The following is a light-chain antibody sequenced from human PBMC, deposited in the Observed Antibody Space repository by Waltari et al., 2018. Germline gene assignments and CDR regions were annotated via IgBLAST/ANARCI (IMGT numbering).Light chain of an antibody. CDR3: HQRSNWPIT. CDR2: SAS. CDR1: QSVISY. Sequence: DIVLTQSPPTLSLSPGARATLSCTASQSVISYLVWYQQKPGQTPRLLIYSASNSATGTPVRFSGRGSGTEFNLTISSLESEDFAVYYGHQRSNWPITFGQGTRLEI. J-gene: IGKJ5*01. V-gene: IGKV3-11*01.